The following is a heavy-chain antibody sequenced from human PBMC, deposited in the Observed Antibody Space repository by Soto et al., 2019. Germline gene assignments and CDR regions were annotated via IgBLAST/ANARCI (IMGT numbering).Heavy chain of an antibody. CDR3: ARAAGYCSSTSCYAPPFDY. V-gene: IGHV4-59*01. CDR1: GGSISSYY. CDR2: IYYSGST. Sequence: PSETLSLTCTVSGGSISSYYWSWIRQPPGKGLEWIGYIYYSGSTNYTPSLKSRVTISVDTSKNQFSLKLSSVTAADTAVYYCARAAGYCSSTSCYAPPFDYWGQGTLVTVSS. J-gene: IGHJ4*02. D-gene: IGHD2-2*01.